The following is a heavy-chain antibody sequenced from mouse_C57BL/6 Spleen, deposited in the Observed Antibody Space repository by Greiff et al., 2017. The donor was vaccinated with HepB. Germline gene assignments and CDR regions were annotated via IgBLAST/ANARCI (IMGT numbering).Heavy chain of an antibody. CDR3: ARGDYEYGYAMDD. Sequence: EVMLVESGGGLVKPGGSLKLSCAASGFTFSSYAMSWVRQTPEKRLEWVATISDGGSYTYYPDNVKGRFTISRDNAKNNLYLQMSHLKSEDTAMYYCARGDYEYGYAMDDWGQGTSVTVAA. J-gene: IGHJ4*01. CDR2: ISDGGSYT. D-gene: IGHD2-4*01. V-gene: IGHV5-4*03. CDR1: GFTFSSYA.